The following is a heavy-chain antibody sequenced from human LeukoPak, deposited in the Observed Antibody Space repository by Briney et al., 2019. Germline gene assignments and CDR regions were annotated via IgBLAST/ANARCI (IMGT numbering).Heavy chain of an antibody. CDR1: GFTFSSYT. CDR3: AKDGGLWVSAHWGDS. D-gene: IGHD7-27*01. V-gene: IGHV3-23*01. Sequence: GGSLRLSCTASGFTFSSYTMSWVRQAPGKGLEWVSTITTSDGNTYYADSVEGRFTVSRDNSKNTLFLQMNSLRAEDTAVYYCAKDGGLWVSAHWGDSWGRGTLVTVSS. CDR2: ITTSDGNT. J-gene: IGHJ4*02.